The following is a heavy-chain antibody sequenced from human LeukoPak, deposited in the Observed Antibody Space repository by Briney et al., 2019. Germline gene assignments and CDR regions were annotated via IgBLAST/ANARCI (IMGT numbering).Heavy chain of an antibody. J-gene: IGHJ3*02. Sequence: PGGSLRLSCAASGFTFSSYWMSWVRQAPGKGLEWVANIKQDGSEKYYVDSVKGRFTISRDNAKNSLYLQMNSLRAEDTAVYYCAKDPFIVVVPAAPWDDAFDIWGQGTMVTVSS. D-gene: IGHD2-2*01. V-gene: IGHV3-7*01. CDR3: AKDPFIVVVPAAPWDDAFDI. CDR2: IKQDGSEK. CDR1: GFTFSSYW.